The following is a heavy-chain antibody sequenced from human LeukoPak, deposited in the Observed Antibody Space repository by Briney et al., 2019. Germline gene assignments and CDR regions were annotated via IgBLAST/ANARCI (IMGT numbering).Heavy chain of an antibody. Sequence: SQTLSLTCTVSGGSISSGGYYWRWIRQHPGTGLEWIVYIYYSGSTYYNPSLKSRVTISVDTSKTQFSLKLSSVTAADTAVYYCARMVGLRLGELSFHYWGQGTLVTVSS. CDR3: ARMVGLRLGELSFHY. J-gene: IGHJ4*02. CDR1: GGSISSGGYY. CDR2: IYYSGST. V-gene: IGHV4-31*03. D-gene: IGHD3-16*02.